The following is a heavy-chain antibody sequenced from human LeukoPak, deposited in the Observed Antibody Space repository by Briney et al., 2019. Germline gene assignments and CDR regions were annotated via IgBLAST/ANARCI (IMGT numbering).Heavy chain of an antibody. CDR1: GFTFSSYW. CDR3: ARIEDRGAAFDS. Sequence: PGGSLRLSCAASGFTFSSYWMHWVRHVPGEGLVWVSRTNTDGRTTSYADSVKGRFTISRDNAKNKLYLQMNSLRVEDTAVYYCARIEDRGAAFDSWGQGVLVTVSS. J-gene: IGHJ4*02. V-gene: IGHV3-74*01. D-gene: IGHD3-22*01. CDR2: TNTDGRTT.